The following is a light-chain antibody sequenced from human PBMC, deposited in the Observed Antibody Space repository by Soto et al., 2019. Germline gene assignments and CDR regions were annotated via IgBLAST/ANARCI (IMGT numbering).Light chain of an antibody. CDR3: QQSHNLPLS. CDR1: QDIDNY. Sequence: DIQMTQSPSSLSASVGDRVTITCQASQDIDNYLNWYQQKPGKAPRLLIYDSSALQTGVPSRFSGSGSGTDFTFAISSLQPEDIATYYCQQSHNLPLSCGGGTKVQI. J-gene: IGKJ4*01. V-gene: IGKV1-33*01. CDR2: DSS.